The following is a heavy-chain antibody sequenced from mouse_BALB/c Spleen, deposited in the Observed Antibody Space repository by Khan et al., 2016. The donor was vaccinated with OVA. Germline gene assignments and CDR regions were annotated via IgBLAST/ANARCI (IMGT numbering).Heavy chain of an antibody. V-gene: IGHV5-15*02. CDR2: ISNLAYSI. D-gene: IGHD4-1*01. Sequence: VQLKESGGGLVQPGGSRKLSCAASGFTFSDYGMAWVRQAPGKGPEWVAFISNLAYSIYYADTVTGRFTISRENDKNTLYLEMRTRRSEDTAMYYCARSWAMDYWGQGTSVTVSS. CDR1: GFTFSDYG. J-gene: IGHJ4*01. CDR3: ARSWAMDY.